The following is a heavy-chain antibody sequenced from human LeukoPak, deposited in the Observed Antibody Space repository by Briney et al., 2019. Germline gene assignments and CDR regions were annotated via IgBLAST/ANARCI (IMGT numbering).Heavy chain of an antibody. CDR3: ARDYSSSWLRFFDY. D-gene: IGHD6-6*01. Sequence: PGGSLRLSCAASGFTFSTYWMSWVRQAPGKGLEGVANIKQDGSEKYYVDSVKGRFTISRDNSKNTLYLQMNSLRAEDTAVYCCARDYSSSWLRFFDYWGQGTLVTVSS. V-gene: IGHV3-7*01. J-gene: IGHJ4*02. CDR2: IKQDGSEK. CDR1: GFTFSTYW.